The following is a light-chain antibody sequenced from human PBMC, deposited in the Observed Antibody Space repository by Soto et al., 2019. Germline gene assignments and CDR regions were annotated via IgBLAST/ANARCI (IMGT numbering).Light chain of an antibody. CDR3: QKYDRAPRT. V-gene: IGKV1-27*01. CDR2: SAS. CDR1: QGINNY. Sequence: DIRMTQSPSSLSASVGDSVTITCRASQGINNYLAWYQQKPGKVPVLLIYSASTLKPGIPSRFSGSGTGTDFTLTISSLQPEDFATYYCQKYDRAPRTFGQGTKVDIK. J-gene: IGKJ1*01.